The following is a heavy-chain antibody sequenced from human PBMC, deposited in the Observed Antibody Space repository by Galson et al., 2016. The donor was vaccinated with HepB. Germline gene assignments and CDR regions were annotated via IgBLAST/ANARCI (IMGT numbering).Heavy chain of an antibody. CDR1: GFTFNVSG. CDR2: LSPDGSPR. CDR3: AKGDYDVLRYSDH. V-gene: IGHV3-30*18. Sequence: SLRLSCAASGFTFNVSGMHWVRQAPGKGLEWVARLSPDGSPRSPVDSVKGRFTISRDNCKSTLYLERNSMRGEDTAIYYCAKGDYDVLRYSDHWGQGTLVTVSS. J-gene: IGHJ4*02. D-gene: IGHD3-9*01.